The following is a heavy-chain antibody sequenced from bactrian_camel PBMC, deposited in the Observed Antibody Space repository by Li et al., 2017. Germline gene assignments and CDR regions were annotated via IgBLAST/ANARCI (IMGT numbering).Heavy chain of an antibody. D-gene: IGHD5*01. CDR1: DTWGGIS. CDR2: IALRSGRT. J-gene: IGHJ4*01. Sequence: HVQLVESGGGLVQPGGSLRLSCAASDTWGGISMAWFRQAPGMEREGVAAIALRSGRTWYGDSVMGRFTVTQEHGENTVYLQMNSLKPEDSAMYYCAVDSDDSNGFYHGGYRYWGQGTQVTVS. CDR3: AVDSDDSNGFYHGGYRY. V-gene: IGHV3-3*01.